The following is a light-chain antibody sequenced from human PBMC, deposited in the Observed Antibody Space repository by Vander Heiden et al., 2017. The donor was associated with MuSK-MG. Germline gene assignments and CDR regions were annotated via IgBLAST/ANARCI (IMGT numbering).Light chain of an antibody. Sequence: IQMTQSPSSLSASVGDRVTITCQASKDISNYLNWYQQKPGKAPKLLIDDASNLETGVPSRCSGSGSGTDFTFTISSLQPEDIATYYCQQYDNLPRTFGGGTKVEIK. J-gene: IGKJ4*01. CDR3: QQYDNLPRT. V-gene: IGKV1-33*01. CDR2: DAS. CDR1: KDISNY.